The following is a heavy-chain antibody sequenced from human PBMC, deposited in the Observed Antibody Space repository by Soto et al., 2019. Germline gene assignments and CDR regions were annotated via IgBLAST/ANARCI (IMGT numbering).Heavy chain of an antibody. CDR1: GFTFGSYF. V-gene: IGHV3-23*01. J-gene: IGHJ4*02. Sequence: GGSLRLSWPASGFTFGSYFMGWVRQAPGKGLEWVSGISGSGGSTYYADSVKGRFTISRDNFKNTLFLHMNSLRAEDTAVYYCASPGNPLDYWGQGTLVTVSS. CDR2: ISGSGGST. D-gene: IGHD1-1*01. CDR3: ASPGNPLDY.